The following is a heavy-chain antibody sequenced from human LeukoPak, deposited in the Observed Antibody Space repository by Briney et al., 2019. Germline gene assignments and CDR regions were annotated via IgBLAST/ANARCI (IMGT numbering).Heavy chain of an antibody. CDR3: ARTGGTAPPRFDY. CDR2: IYYSGST. CDR1: GFTFSSYA. J-gene: IGHJ4*02. Sequence: LRLSCAASGFTFSSYAMSWVRQAPGKGLEWIGYIYYSGSTYYNPSLKSRVTISVDTSKNQFSLKLSSVTAADTAVYYCARTGGTAPPRFDYWGQGTLVTVSS. V-gene: IGHV4-31*02. D-gene: IGHD4-23*01.